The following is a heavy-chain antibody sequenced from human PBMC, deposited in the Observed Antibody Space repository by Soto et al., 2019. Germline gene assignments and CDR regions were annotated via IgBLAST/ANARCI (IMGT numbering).Heavy chain of an antibody. CDR2: VIPMFGTT. CDR3: ARENSIASLSYYYGMDV. Sequence: QVQLVQSGAEVKKPGSSVKVSCKSSGGSFSGNAISWVRQAPGQGPEWMGGVIPMFGTTNFARKFQDRITITAYESSSTAYMELSSPLSEDTAVYYCARENSIASLSYYYGMDVWGQGTTVIVSS. J-gene: IGHJ6*02. V-gene: IGHV1-69*01. CDR1: GGSFSGNA. D-gene: IGHD6-6*01.